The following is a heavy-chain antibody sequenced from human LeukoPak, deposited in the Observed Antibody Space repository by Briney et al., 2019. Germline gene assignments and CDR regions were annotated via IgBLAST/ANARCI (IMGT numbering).Heavy chain of an antibody. Sequence: GRSLRLSCAASGFTFSSYGMHWVRQAPGKGLEWVAVISYDGSNKYYADSVKGRFTISRDNSKNTLYLQMNSLRAEDTAVYYCAKDLRAYYYGPGSFDYWGQGTLVTVSS. V-gene: IGHV3-30*18. D-gene: IGHD3-10*01. CDR3: AKDLRAYYYGPGSFDY. J-gene: IGHJ4*02. CDR2: ISYDGSNK. CDR1: GFTFSSYG.